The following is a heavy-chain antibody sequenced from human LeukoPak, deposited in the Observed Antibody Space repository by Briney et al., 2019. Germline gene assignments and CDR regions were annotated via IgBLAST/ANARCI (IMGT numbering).Heavy chain of an antibody. Sequence: PGGSLRLSCAASGFTFSSYAMHWVRQAPGKGLEWVAVISYDGSNKYYADSVKGRFTISRDNSKNTLYLQMNSLRAEDTAVYYCASLEWLLNYWGQGTLVTVSS. CDR1: GFTFSSYA. D-gene: IGHD3-3*01. CDR3: ASLEWLLNY. V-gene: IGHV3-30*04. J-gene: IGHJ4*02. CDR2: ISYDGSNK.